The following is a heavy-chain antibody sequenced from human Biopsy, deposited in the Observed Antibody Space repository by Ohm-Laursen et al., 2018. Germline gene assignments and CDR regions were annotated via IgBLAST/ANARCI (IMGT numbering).Heavy chain of an antibody. CDR3: ANGYGPDNWFDP. D-gene: IGHD3-16*01. J-gene: IGHJ5*02. CDR2: ITGSGGST. V-gene: IGHV3-23*01. Sequence: SLRLSCAASGFTFSTYAMTWVRQAPGEGLEWVSSITGSGGSTYYPDSVKGRFTISRDNSKNSLYLQMNSLRAEDTAVYYCANGYGPDNWFDPWGQGTLVTVSS. CDR1: GFTFSTYA.